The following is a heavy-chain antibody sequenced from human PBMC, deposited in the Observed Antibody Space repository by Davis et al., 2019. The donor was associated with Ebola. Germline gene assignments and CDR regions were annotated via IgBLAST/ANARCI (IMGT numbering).Heavy chain of an antibody. D-gene: IGHD6-6*01. J-gene: IGHJ4*02. CDR2: IFFDGSET. CDR1: GFTFRSFA. Sequence: GGSLRLSCAASGFTFRSFAMSWVRQAPGKGPEWLTYIFFDGSETFYADSVKGRFTISRDNSKNTLYLQMGRLRSDDTAMYYCVRDFFEFSSSSFSDSWGQGTLVTVSS. V-gene: IGHV3-30*02. CDR3: VRDFFEFSSSSFSDS.